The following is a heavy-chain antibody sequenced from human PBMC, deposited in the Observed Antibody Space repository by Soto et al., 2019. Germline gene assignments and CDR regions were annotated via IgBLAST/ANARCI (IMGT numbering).Heavy chain of an antibody. V-gene: IGHV3-23*01. CDR2: ISGSGGST. CDR3: AKLTSSGWLYFDY. CDR1: GFTFSSYA. J-gene: IGHJ4*02. Sequence: EVQLLESGGGLVQPGGSLRLSCAASGFTFSSYAMSWVRQAPGKGLQWVSAISGSGGSTYYADSVKGRFTISRDNSKNTLYLQMNSLRAEDTAVYYCAKLTSSGWLYFDYWGQGTLVTVSS. D-gene: IGHD6-19*01.